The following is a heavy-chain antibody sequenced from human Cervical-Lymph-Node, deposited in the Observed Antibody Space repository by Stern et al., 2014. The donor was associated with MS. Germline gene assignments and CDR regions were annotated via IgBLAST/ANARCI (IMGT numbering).Heavy chain of an antibody. CDR2: SIPIFGAA. Sequence: QMQLVQYGAEVKKPGSSVKVSCKASGGTFSSYAINWARPDPGQGLEWVGGSIPIFGAANYAQKFQGRVTITADESTSTAYMELSSLRSEDTAVYYCARDQKQLVSYWFDPWGQGTLVTVSS. V-gene: IGHV1-69*01. J-gene: IGHJ5*02. D-gene: IGHD6-6*01. CDR1: GGTFSSYA. CDR3: ARDQKQLVSYWFDP.